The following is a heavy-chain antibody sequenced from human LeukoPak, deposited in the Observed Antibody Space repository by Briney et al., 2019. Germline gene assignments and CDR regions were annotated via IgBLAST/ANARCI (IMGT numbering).Heavy chain of an antibody. Sequence: ASVKVSCKASGYTFTSYGISWVRQALGQGLEWMGWISAYNGNTNYAQKLQGRVTMTTDTSTSTAYMELRSLRSDDTAVYYCARDLSATAGSRSYYYYYMDVWGKGTTVTISS. J-gene: IGHJ6*03. CDR2: ISAYNGNT. CDR3: ARDLSATAGSRSYYYYYMDV. CDR1: GYTFTSYG. V-gene: IGHV1-18*01. D-gene: IGHD2-21*02.